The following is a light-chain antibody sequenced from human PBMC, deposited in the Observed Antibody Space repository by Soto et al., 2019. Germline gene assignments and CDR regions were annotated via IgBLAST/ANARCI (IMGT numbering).Light chain of an antibody. CDR3: QQYNDYSWT. CDR1: QSISAW. Sequence: DIQMTQSPSTLSASVGDRVSISCRASQSISAWLAWYQQTKGKAPRILIYKASTLEIGVPSRFRGSGSGTEFTLTISRLQPDDVQTYYGQQYNDYSWTFGQGTKVDI. J-gene: IGKJ1*01. V-gene: IGKV1-5*03. CDR2: KAS.